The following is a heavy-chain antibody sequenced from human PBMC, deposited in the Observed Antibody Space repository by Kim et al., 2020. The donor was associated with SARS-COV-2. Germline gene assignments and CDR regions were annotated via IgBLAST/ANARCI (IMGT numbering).Heavy chain of an antibody. V-gene: IGHV3-23*01. CDR1: GFTFSSDA. D-gene: IGHD3-22*01. CDR3: AKVLDNRGYYDY. J-gene: IGHJ4*02. Sequence: GGSLRLSCAASGFTFSSDAMHWVRQAPGKGLEWVSAISFRGSNTLYADSVKGRFTMSRDNSRNTVYLQMNSLRAEDTAIYYCAKVLDNRGYYDYWGQGTLATVSS. CDR2: ISFRGSNT.